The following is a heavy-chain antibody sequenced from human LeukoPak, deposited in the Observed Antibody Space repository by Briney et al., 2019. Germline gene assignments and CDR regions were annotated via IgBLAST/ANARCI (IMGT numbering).Heavy chain of an antibody. CDR1: GFTFDDYG. J-gene: IGHJ4*02. CDR2: INWNGGST. CDR3: AKSELSGANFDY. V-gene: IGHV3-20*04. D-gene: IGHD3-10*01. Sequence: GGSLRLSCATSGFTFDDYGMSWVRQAPGEGLEWVSGINWNGGSTGYADSVKGRFTISRDNAKNSLYLQMNSLRAEDTAVYYCAKSELSGANFDYWGQGTLVTVSS.